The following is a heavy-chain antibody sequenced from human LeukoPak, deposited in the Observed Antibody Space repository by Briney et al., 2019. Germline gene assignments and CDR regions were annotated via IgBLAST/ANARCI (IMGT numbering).Heavy chain of an antibody. J-gene: IGHJ4*02. CDR3: AREYYDSSGYLGY. Sequence: GRSLRLSCAASGFTFSSYGMHWVRQAPGKGLEWVAVIWYDGSNKYYADSVKGRFTISRDNSKNTLYLQMNSLRAEDTAVYYCAREYYDSSGYLGYWGQGTLVTVSS. CDR2: IWYDGSNK. V-gene: IGHV3-33*01. D-gene: IGHD3-22*01. CDR1: GFTFSSYG.